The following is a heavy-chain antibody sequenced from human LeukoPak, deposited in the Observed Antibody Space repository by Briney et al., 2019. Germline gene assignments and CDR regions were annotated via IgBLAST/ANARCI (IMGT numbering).Heavy chain of an antibody. CDR1: GFTFSDYY. J-gene: IGHJ3*02. V-gene: IGHV3-11*06. CDR3: ARDLHYAFDI. Sequence: GGSLRLSWAASGFTFSDYYMSWIRQAPGKGLEWISYISSSTTYTNYADSVKGRFTISRDNAKNSLYLQMNSLRDEDTAVYYCARDLHYAFDIWGQGTMVTASS. D-gene: IGHD3-10*01. CDR2: ISSSTTYT.